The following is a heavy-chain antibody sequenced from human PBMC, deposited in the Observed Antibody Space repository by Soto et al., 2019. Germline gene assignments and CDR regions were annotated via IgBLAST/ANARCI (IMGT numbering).Heavy chain of an antibody. D-gene: IGHD5-12*01. CDR3: ARVYSRGYSHYGMDV. J-gene: IGHJ6*02. CDR2: ISYDGSNK. V-gene: IGHV3-30-3*01. CDR1: GFTFSSYA. Sequence: QVRLVESGGGVVQPGRSLRLSCAASGFTFSSYAMHWVRQAPGKGLEWVAVISYDGSNKYYADSVKGRFTISRDNSKNTLYLQMNSLRAEDTAVYYCARVYSRGYSHYGMDVWGQGTTVTVSS.